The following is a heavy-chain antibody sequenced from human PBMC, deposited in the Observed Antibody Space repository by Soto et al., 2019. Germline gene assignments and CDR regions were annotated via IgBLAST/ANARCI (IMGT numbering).Heavy chain of an antibody. Sequence: SVKVSCKASGGTFSSYAISWVRQAPGQGLEWMGGIIPIFGTANYAQKFQGRVTITADESTSTAYMELSSLRSEDTAVYYCAREPRYSTSRYHDPFDMWGQGTMVTVSS. V-gene: IGHV1-69*13. CDR1: GGTFSSYA. CDR2: IIPIFGTA. CDR3: AREPRYSTSRYHDPFDM. D-gene: IGHD1-1*01. J-gene: IGHJ3*02.